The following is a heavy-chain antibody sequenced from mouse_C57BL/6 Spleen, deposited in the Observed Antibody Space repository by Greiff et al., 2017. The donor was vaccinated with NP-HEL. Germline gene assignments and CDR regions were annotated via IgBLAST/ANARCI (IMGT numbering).Heavy chain of an antibody. V-gene: IGHV1-82*01. J-gene: IGHJ3*01. D-gene: IGHD2-3*01. CDR1: GYAFSSSW. CDR2: IYPGDGDT. Sequence: QVQLKESGPELVKPGASVKISCKASGYAFSSSWMNWVKQRPGKGLEWVGRIYPGDGDTNYNGKFKGKATLTADKSSSTAYMQLSSLTSEDSAVYFCARLMQESTGTAWFAYWGQGTLVTVSA. CDR3: ARLMQESTGTAWFAY.